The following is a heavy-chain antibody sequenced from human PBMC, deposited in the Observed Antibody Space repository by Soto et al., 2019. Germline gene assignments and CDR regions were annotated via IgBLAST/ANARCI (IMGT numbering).Heavy chain of an antibody. D-gene: IGHD6-19*01. CDR2: ISYDGRNK. CDR1: GFPFSSYA. Sequence: QVQLVGSGGGVVKPGRSLRLSCAASGFPFSSYAMPWVRRAPGRGLGWVAVISYDGRNKYYADSVKGRFTISRDNSKNTLYLQMNSLRAEDTAVYYCARLATVAGTDYWGQGTLVTVSS. J-gene: IGHJ4*02. CDR3: ARLATVAGTDY. V-gene: IGHV3-30*04.